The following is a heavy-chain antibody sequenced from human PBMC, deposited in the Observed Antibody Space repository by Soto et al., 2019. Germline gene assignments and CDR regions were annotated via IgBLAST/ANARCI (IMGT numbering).Heavy chain of an antibody. V-gene: IGHV4-39*01. CDR1: GDSIRSSSY. CDR2: IYSTGNT. J-gene: IGHJ6*02. CDR3: RRSSRYSTDV. D-gene: IGHD6-13*01. Sequence: SETLSLTCTVSGDSIRSSSYWDWFRQPPGKGLEWIGSIYSTGNTYYNPSLNSQVTISVDTSKNQFSLNVISVTAADTAVYYCRRSSRYSTDVWGQGTTVT.